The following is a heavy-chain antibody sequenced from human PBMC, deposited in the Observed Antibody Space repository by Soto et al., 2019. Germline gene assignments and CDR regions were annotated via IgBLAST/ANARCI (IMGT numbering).Heavy chain of an antibody. CDR2: MNPNSGNT. Sequence: ALVKVSCKASGYIFTNFDINWVRQAPGQGLEWMGWMNPNSGNTGYEHKFQGRVSMTRNASINTAYMQLSSLRSEDTAVYYCARVGYCSGGSCYYFDYWGQGTLVTVSS. J-gene: IGHJ4*02. D-gene: IGHD2-15*01. V-gene: IGHV1-8*01. CDR1: GYIFTNFD. CDR3: ARVGYCSGGSCYYFDY.